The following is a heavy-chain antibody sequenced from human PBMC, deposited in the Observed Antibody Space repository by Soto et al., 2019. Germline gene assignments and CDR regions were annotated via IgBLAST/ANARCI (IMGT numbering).Heavy chain of an antibody. CDR3: ARSTLEYYYDSSVGY. J-gene: IGHJ4*02. D-gene: IGHD3-22*01. CDR1: GGSISSGAYY. Sequence: QVQLQESGPGLVKPSQTLSLTCTVSGGSISSGAYYWSWIRQHPGKGLEWIGYIYYTGSTYYNPSLKSRITISVDTSKNQFSLKLSSVTAADTAVYYRARSTLEYYYDSSVGYWGQGTLVTVSS. CDR2: IYYTGST. V-gene: IGHV4-31*03.